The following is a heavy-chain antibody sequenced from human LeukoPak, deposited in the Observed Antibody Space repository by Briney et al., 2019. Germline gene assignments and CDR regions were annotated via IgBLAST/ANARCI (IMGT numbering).Heavy chain of an antibody. Sequence: PLETLSLTCTVSGGSISSYYWSWIRQPAGKGLEWIGRIYTSGSTNYNPSLKSRVTMSVDTSKNQFSLKLSSVTAADTAVYYCARGQFRTTYYYYYGMDVWGQGTTVTVSS. CDR3: ARGQFRTTYYYYYGMDV. CDR2: IYTSGST. J-gene: IGHJ6*02. V-gene: IGHV4-4*07. CDR1: GGSISSYY. D-gene: IGHD1-1*01.